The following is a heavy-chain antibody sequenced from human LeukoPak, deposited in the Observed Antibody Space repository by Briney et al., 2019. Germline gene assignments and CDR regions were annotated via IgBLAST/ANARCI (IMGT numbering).Heavy chain of an antibody. J-gene: IGHJ4*02. CDR3: ARVIGNMVRGVILVY. CDR1: GYTFTSYD. CDR2: MNPNSGNT. Sequence: ASVKVSRKASGYTFTSYDINWVRQATGQGLEWMGWMNPNSGNTGYAQKFQGRVTMTRNTSISTAYMELSSLRSEDTAVYYCARVIGNMVRGVILVYWGQGTLVTVSS. V-gene: IGHV1-8*01. D-gene: IGHD3-10*01.